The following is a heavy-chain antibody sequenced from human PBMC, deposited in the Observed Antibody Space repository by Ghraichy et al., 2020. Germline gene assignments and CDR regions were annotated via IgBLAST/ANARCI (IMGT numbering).Heavy chain of an antibody. CDR2: IWYDGSNK. CDR3: AREAALTGRYYYYMDV. CDR1: GFTFSSYG. V-gene: IGHV3-33*01. Sequence: GGSLRLSCAASGFTFSSYGMHWVRQAPGKGLEWVAVIWYDGSNKYYADSVKGRFTISRDNSKNTLYLQMNSLRAEDTAVYYCAREAALTGRYYYYMDVWGKGTTVTVSS. J-gene: IGHJ6*03. D-gene: IGHD1-14*01.